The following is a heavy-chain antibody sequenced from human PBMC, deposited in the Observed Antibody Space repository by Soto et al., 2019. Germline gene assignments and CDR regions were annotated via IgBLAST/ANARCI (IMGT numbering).Heavy chain of an antibody. CDR3: ASPGRPDNTLTSYDYVWGSYRPGPLGY. CDR1: GGTFSSYS. V-gene: IGHV1-69*13. J-gene: IGHJ4*02. Sequence: GASVKVSCKASGGTFSSYSISWVRQAPGQGLEWMGGIIPIFGTANYAQKFQGRVTITADESTSTAYMELSSLRSEDTAVYYCASPGRPDNTLTSYDYVWGSYRPGPLGYWGQGTLVTVSS. D-gene: IGHD3-16*02. CDR2: IIPIFGTA.